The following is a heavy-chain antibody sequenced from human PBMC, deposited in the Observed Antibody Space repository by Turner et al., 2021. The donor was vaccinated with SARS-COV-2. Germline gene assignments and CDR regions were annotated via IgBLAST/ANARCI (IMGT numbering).Heavy chain of an antibody. D-gene: IGHD3-10*01. CDR1: GFTFSSYR. CDR2: ISKSTSSR. Sequence: EVQLVESGGGLVQPGGSLRLSCAASGFTFSSYRRNWVRQAPGKGLELVSFISKSTSSRYDADSVRGRFTISRNNAGNSLYLQMNSLRAEDTAVYYCAREITASTYAMDVWGQGTTVTVSS. J-gene: IGHJ6*02. CDR3: AREITASTYAMDV. V-gene: IGHV3-48*01.